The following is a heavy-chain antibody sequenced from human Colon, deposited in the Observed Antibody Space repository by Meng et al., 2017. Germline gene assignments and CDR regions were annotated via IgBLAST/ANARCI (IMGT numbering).Heavy chain of an antibody. Sequence: QGPWKESGPGLGKPSGNLSLTCDVSGGSINSSDWWSWVRQPPGKGLEWIAEIFHSGSTNYKSSLKSRATISVDRSKNQFSLKLNSVTAADTAVYYCAAIFGLGPGYWGQGTLVTVSS. D-gene: IGHD3-3*01. J-gene: IGHJ4*02. CDR2: IFHSGST. CDR3: AAIFGLGPGY. CDR1: GGSINSSDW. V-gene: IGHV4-4*02.